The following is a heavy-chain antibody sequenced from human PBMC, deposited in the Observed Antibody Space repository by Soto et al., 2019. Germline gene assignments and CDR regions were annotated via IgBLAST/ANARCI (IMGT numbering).Heavy chain of an antibody. J-gene: IGHJ5*01. D-gene: IGHD1-7*01. CDR2: ISSSGSFM. CDR3: ARDPPSGTTLDWFDS. CDR1: GFTFSSDS. Sequence: EVQLVESGGGLVKPGGSLRLSCAASGFTFSSDSMGWVRQAPGKGLEWVASISSSGSFMNYADSVKRRFTISRDNAKNSLYLQMRSLKDEDTAVYYCARDPPSGTTLDWFDSWGQGTLVTVSS. V-gene: IGHV3-21*01.